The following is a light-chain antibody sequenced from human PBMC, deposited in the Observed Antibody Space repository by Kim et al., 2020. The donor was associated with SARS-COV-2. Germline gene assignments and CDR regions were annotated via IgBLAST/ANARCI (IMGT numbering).Light chain of an antibody. CDR3: SSYTSSSTNYV. CDR2: DVS. V-gene: IGLV2-14*03. J-gene: IGLJ1*01. CDR1: RSDVGGYNY. Sequence: QSITISFTGTRSDVGGYNYVSWYQQHPGKAPKLMIYDVSNRPSGVSNRFSGSKSGNTASLTISGLQAEDEADYYCSSYTSSSTNYVFGTGTKVTVL.